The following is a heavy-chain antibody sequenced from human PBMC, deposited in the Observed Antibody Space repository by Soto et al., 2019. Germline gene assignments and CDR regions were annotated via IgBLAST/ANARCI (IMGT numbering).Heavy chain of an antibody. D-gene: IGHD4-4*01. J-gene: IGHJ5*02. CDR3: AKDFRDYITNWFDP. Sequence: EVQLVESGGGLVQPGRSLRLSCAASGFTFDDYAMHWVRRAPGKGLEWVSGISWNSGSIGYADSVKGRFTISRDNAKNSLYLQMNSLRAEDTALYYCAKDFRDYITNWFDPWGQGTLVTVSS. V-gene: IGHV3-9*01. CDR2: ISWNSGSI. CDR1: GFTFDDYA.